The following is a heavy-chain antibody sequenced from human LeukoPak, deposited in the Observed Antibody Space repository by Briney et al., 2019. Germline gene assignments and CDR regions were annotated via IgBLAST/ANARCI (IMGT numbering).Heavy chain of an antibody. V-gene: IGHV1-24*01. J-gene: IGHJ4*02. CDR2: FDPEDGET. CDR1: GYTLTELS. D-gene: IGHD6-6*01. CDR3: ATLGSEARPADY. Sequence: ASVKVSCTVSGYTLTELSVHWVRQAPGKGLEWMGGFDPEDGETIYAQKFQGRVTMTEDTSTDTAYMELSSLRSEDTAVYYCATLGSEARPADYWGQGTLVTVSS.